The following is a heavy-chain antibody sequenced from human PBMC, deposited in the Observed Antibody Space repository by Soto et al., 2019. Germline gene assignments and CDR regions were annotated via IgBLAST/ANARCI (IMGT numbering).Heavy chain of an antibody. V-gene: IGHV4-31*03. CDR1: GGSLREFGHF. CDR2: STYTGVT. D-gene: IGHD3-16*01. CDR3: ATDSGGPPLNTFDS. Sequence: SETLSLTCTVSGGSLREFGHFWTWIRHLPGRGLEWIGYSTYTGVTYYSPSLQSRISISVDTSKNQFSLTLNSVTAADTAVYYCATDSGGPPLNTFDSWGHGTLVTVSS. J-gene: IGHJ5*01.